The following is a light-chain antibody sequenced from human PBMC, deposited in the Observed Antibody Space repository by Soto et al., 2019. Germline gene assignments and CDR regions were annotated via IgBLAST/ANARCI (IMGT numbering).Light chain of an antibody. Sequence: QSALTQPASVSGSPGQSITISCTGTSSNIGGSNSVSWYQQHPGKAPKLLIYDVSNWPSGVSNRFSGSKSGNTASLTISGLQAEDEADYYCSSYTSSSTLDVVFGGGTKLTVL. CDR1: SSNIGGSNS. CDR2: DVS. J-gene: IGLJ2*01. V-gene: IGLV2-14*01. CDR3: SSYTSSSTLDVV.